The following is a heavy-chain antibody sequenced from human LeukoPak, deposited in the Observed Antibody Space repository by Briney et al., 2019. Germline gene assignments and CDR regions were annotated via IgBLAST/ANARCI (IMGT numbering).Heavy chain of an antibody. V-gene: IGHV3-74*01. CDR3: ARDKKYAMDV. Sequence: GGSLRLSCAASGFTFNIYWIHWVRQAPGKGLVWVARIKSDGISTSYADSVKGRFTISRDNAKNTLYLQVNSLRGEDTAVYYCARDKKYAMDVWGQGTTVTVSS. CDR1: GFTFNIYW. J-gene: IGHJ6*02. CDR2: IKSDGIST.